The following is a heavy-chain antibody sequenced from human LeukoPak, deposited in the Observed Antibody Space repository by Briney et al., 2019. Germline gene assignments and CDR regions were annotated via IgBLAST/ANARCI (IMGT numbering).Heavy chain of an antibody. V-gene: IGHV1-69*05. Sequence: ASVKVSCKASGGTFSSYAISLVRQAPGQGLEWMGGIIPIFGTADYAQKFQGRVTIATDESTSTAYMELSSLRSEDTAVYYCARGLRYFDWSLFGDYYYYYMDVWGKGTTVTVSS. J-gene: IGHJ6*03. CDR3: ARGLRYFDWSLFGDYYYYYMDV. D-gene: IGHD3-9*01. CDR2: IIPIFGTA. CDR1: GGTFSSYA.